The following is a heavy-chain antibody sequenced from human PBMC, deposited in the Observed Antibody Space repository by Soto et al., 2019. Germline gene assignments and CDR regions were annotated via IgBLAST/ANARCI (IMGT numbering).Heavy chain of an antibody. CDR3: AKDLGEGYCSGGSCYYMDV. CDR2: ISGSGGST. J-gene: IGHJ6*03. D-gene: IGHD2-15*01. CDR1: GFTFSSYA. V-gene: IGHV3-23*01. Sequence: EVQLLESGGGLVQPGGSLRLSCAASGFTFSSYAMSWVRQAPGKGLEWVSAISGSGGSTYYADSVKGRFTISRDNSKNTLYLQKNSLRAEDTAVYYCAKDLGEGYCSGGSCYYMDVWGKGTTVTVSS.